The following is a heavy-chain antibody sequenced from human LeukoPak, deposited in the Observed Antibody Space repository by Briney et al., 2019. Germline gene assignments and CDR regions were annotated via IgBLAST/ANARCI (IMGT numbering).Heavy chain of an antibody. CDR3: AKESRNYYGSGSYYTYYYYYYGMDV. V-gene: IGHV3-23*01. J-gene: IGHJ6*02. CDR1: GLTFSSYA. D-gene: IGHD3-10*01. CDR2: ISGSGGST. Sequence: GGSLRLSCAASGLTFSSYAMSWGRQAQGKGLEWVSAISGSGGSTYYEDSVKGRFTISRDNTKNTLYLQMNSLRAEDTAVYYCAKESRNYYGSGSYYTYYYYYYGMDVWGQGTTVTVSS.